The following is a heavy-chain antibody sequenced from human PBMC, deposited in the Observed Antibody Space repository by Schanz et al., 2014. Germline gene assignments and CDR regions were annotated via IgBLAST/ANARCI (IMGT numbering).Heavy chain of an antibody. CDR3: ARDSGSHYLVDY. CDR1: GFTFSSYA. V-gene: IGHV3-48*01. D-gene: IGHD1-26*01. CDR2: ISRSSSTI. Sequence: VQLVESGGGVVQPGGSLRLSCAASGFTFSSYAMSWVRQAPGKGLEWVSYISRSSSTIYYADSVRGRFTISRDNAKNSLYLQMNSLRAEDTAVYYCARDSGSHYLVDYWGQGTLVTVSS. J-gene: IGHJ4*02.